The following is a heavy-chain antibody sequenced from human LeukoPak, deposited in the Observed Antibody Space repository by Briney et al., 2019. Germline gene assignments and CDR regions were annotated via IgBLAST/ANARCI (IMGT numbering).Heavy chain of an antibody. Sequence: GGPLRLSCAASGFTFSSYTMRWVRQAPGGGREGVSTITNSDGNTYYADSVKGRFTVSRDNSKNTLFLQMNSLRAEDTAVYYCAKDGGLWVSAHWGDSWGRGTLVTVSS. CDR1: GFTFSSYT. CDR2: ITNSDGNT. CDR3: AKDGGLWVSAHWGDS. D-gene: IGHD7-27*01. V-gene: IGHV3-23*01. J-gene: IGHJ4*02.